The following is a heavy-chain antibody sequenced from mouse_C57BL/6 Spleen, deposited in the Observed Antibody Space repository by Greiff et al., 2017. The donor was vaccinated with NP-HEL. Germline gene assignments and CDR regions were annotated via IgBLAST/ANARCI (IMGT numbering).Heavy chain of an antibody. Sequence: QVQLQQSGPELVKPGASVKISCKASGYAFSSSWMNWVKQRPGKGLEWIGRIYPGDGDTNYIGKFKGKATLTADKSSSTAYMQLSSLTSEDAAVYFCARGGETGALFDYWGQGTTLTVSS. CDR2: IYPGDGDT. V-gene: IGHV1-82*01. D-gene: IGHD4-1*01. CDR1: GYAFSSSW. J-gene: IGHJ2*01. CDR3: ARGGETGALFDY.